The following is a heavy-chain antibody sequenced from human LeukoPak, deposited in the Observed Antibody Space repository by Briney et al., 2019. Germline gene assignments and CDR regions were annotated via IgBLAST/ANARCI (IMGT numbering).Heavy chain of an antibody. CDR1: GGTFSSYA. Sequence: SVKVSCKASGGTFSSYAISWVRQAPGQGLEWMGGIVPIFGTANYAQKFQGRVTITADESTSTAYMELSSLRSEDTAVYYCARSYSSSYTDYYYYMDVWGKGTTVTVSS. V-gene: IGHV1-69*13. CDR2: IVPIFGTA. J-gene: IGHJ6*03. CDR3: ARSYSSSYTDYYYYMDV. D-gene: IGHD6-13*01.